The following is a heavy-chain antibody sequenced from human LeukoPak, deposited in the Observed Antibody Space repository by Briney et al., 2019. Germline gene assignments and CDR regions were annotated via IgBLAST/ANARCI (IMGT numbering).Heavy chain of an antibody. CDR1: GFTFDDYA. V-gene: IGHV3-9*01. CDR2: IGWNSGGI. J-gene: IGHJ4*02. Sequence: GGSLRLSCAASGFTFDDYAMHWVRQAPGKGLEWVSGIGWNSGGIVYADSVKGRFTIPRDNAKNSLYLQMNSLRAEDTAVYYCASTSDGYWGQGTLVTVSS. CDR3: ASTSDGY.